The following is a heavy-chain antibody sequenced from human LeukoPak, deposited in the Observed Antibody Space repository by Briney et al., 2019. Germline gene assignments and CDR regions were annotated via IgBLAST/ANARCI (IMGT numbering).Heavy chain of an antibody. Sequence: GESLKISCKGSGYSFTSYWIGWVRQMPGKGLEWMGIIYPGDSDTRYSPSFQGQFTISADKSISTAYLQWSSLKASDTAMYYCARQRGWGSFEYYFDYWGQGTLVTVSS. CDR3: ARQRGWGSFEYYFDY. V-gene: IGHV5-51*01. D-gene: IGHD3-16*01. J-gene: IGHJ4*02. CDR1: GYSFTSYW. CDR2: IYPGDSDT.